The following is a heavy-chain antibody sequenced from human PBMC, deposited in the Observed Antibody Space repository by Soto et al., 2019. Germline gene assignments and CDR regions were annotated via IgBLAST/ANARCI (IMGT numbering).Heavy chain of an antibody. V-gene: IGHV5-10-1*01. D-gene: IGHD4-4*01. CDR3: VGLGDYSNYRVESSDI. Sequence: PGESLKISCKGSGYSFTSYWISWVRQMPGKGLEWMGRIDPSDSYTNYSPSFQGHVTISADKSISTAYLQWSSLKASDTAMYYCVGLGDYSNYRVESSDIWGQGTMVTVSS. J-gene: IGHJ3*02. CDR2: IDPSDSYT. CDR1: GYSFTSYW.